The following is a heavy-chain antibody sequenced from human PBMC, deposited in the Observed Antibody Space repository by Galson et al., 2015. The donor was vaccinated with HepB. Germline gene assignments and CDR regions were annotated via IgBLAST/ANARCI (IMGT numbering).Heavy chain of an antibody. J-gene: IGHJ3*02. CDR2: ISYNGGT. V-gene: IGHV4-59*01. CDR1: GDSMGFYF. CDR3: ARSLGSGAPPNDDFWSDFFPHDALDM. D-gene: IGHD3-3*01. Sequence: LSLTCTVSGDSMGFYFWSWIRQPPGKGLEWIGYISYNGGTDYNPSLKNRAAISIDTSSNQLSLKLRSVIAADTAVYYCARSLGSGAPPNDDFWSDFFPHDALDMWGRGTMVTVSS.